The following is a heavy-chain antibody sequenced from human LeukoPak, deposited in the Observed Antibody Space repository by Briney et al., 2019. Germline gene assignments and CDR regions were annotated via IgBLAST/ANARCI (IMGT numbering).Heavy chain of an antibody. CDR3: AKHPYYDLWSGYQSVDY. CDR2: ISSSSSYI. Sequence: PGGSLRLSCAASGFTFSSYSMNWVRQAPGKGLEWVSSISSSSSYIYYADSVKGRFTISRDNAKNTLYLQMNSLRAEDTAVYYCAKHPYYDLWSGYQSVDYWGQGTLVTVSS. D-gene: IGHD3-3*01. CDR1: GFTFSSYS. V-gene: IGHV3-21*04. J-gene: IGHJ4*02.